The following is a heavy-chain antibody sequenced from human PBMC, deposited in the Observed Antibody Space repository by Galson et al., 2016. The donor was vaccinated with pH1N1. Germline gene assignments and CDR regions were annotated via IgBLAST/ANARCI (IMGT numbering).Heavy chain of an antibody. CDR1: GYIFTDYY. J-gene: IGHJ4*02. CDR2: INPNSDVT. Sequence: SVKVSCKASGYIFTDYYIHWVRQAPGKGLEWMGWINPNSDVTKYAQKFQDRVTMTRDTSINTAYMELSGLTSDDTAVYYCARDSKGGIPFHYWGQGTLVTLSS. CDR3: ARDSKGGIPFHY. D-gene: IGHD1-26*01. V-gene: IGHV1-2*02.